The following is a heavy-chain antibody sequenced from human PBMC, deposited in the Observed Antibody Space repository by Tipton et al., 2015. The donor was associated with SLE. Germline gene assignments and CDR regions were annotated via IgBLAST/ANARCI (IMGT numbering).Heavy chain of an antibody. CDR2: ISDGSST. CDR3: ARYSRGSLDS. V-gene: IGHV3-74*03. J-gene: IGHJ4*02. CDR1: GFTFTNSW. D-gene: IGHD1-26*01. Sequence: SLRFSCAASGFTFTNSWMHWVRQAPGKGLVWVSRISDGSSTTYADSVRGRFTISRDNAKNTLYLQMNSLRAEDTAVYYCARYSRGSLDSWGQGTLVTVSS.